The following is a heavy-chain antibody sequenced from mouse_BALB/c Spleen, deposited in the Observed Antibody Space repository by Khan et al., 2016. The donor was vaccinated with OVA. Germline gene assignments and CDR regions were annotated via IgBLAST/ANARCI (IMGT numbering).Heavy chain of an antibody. CDR3: ATYVWWY. Sequence: EVELVESGGGLVQPGGSRKLSCAASGFTFSSFGMHWVSQAPEKGLGWVAYISSCSRDIYYADKVKGRFTISRDTSNSTVYLQMTSLSSEDTAMYYCATYVWWYWGAGTTVTVSS. V-gene: IGHV5-17*02. D-gene: IGHD1-1*02. CDR2: ISSCSRDI. J-gene: IGHJ1*01. CDR1: GFTFSSFG.